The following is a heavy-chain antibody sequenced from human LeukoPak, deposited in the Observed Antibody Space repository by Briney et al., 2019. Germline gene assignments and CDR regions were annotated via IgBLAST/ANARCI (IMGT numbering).Heavy chain of an antibody. V-gene: IGHV3-21*01. D-gene: IGHD3-22*01. J-gene: IGHJ4*02. CDR3: ARDDSSGYYCGLVDY. CDR2: ISSSSSYI. CDR1: GFTFSSYS. Sequence: PRGSLRLSCAASGFTFSSYSMNWVRQAPGKGLEWVSSISSSSSYIYYADSVKGRFTISRDNAKNSLYLQMNSLRAEDTAVYYCARDDSSGYYCGLVDYWGQGTLVTVSS.